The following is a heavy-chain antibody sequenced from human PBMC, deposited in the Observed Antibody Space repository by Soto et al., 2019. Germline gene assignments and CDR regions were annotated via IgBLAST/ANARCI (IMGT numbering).Heavy chain of an antibody. D-gene: IGHD3-3*01. CDR3: ARDQYPFWRGLDY. V-gene: IGHV3-33*01. J-gene: IGHJ4*02. CDR2: IWYDGSNK. Sequence: VAVIWYDGSNKYYADSVKGRFTISRDNSKNTLYLQMNSLRAEDTAVYYCARDQYPFWRGLDYWGQGTLVTVSS.